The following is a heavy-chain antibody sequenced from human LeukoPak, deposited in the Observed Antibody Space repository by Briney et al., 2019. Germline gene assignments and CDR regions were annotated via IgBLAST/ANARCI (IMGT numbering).Heavy chain of an antibody. CDR3: ARGEYCSGGSCYKIAFDI. V-gene: IGHV1-2*02. J-gene: IGHJ3*02. Sequence: ASVKVSCKASGYTFTGYYMHWVRQAPGQGLEWMGWINPNSGGTNYAQKFQGRVTMTRDTSISTAYMELSRLRSDDTAVYYCARGEYCSGGSCYKIAFDIWGQGTMVTVSS. D-gene: IGHD2-15*01. CDR2: INPNSGGT. CDR1: GYTFTGYY.